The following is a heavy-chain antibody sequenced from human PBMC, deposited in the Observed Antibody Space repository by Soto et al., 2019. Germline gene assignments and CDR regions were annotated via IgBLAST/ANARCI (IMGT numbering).Heavy chain of an antibody. CDR1: GSTFTSYY. J-gene: IGHJ6*02. V-gene: IGHV1-46*01. CDR2: INPGGGST. Sequence: ASVKVSCKASGSTFTSYYIHWVRQAPGQGLEWMGTINPGGGSTDYAQKFQGRVTMARDASTSTMYMELRSLRSEDTAIYYCARGDSTDCSNGVCSFFYNHDMDVWGQGTPVTVSS. D-gene: IGHD2-8*01. CDR3: ARGDSTDCSNGVCSFFYNHDMDV.